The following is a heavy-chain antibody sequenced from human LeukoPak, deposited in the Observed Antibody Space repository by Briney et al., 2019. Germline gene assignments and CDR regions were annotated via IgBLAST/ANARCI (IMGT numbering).Heavy chain of an antibody. CDR1: GFTFSSYA. Sequence: PGGSLRLSCAASGFTFSSYAMNWVRQAPGKGLEWLSYINIAGSNTHYADSVMGRFTVSRDNAKKSLYLQMNNLRAEDTAVYYCATDGAGFDTWGQGVLVTVSS. V-gene: IGHV3-48*04. CDR3: ATDGAGFDT. CDR2: INIAGSNT. J-gene: IGHJ5*02.